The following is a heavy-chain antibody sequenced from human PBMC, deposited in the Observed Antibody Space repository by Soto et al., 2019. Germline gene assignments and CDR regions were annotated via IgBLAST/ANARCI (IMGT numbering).Heavy chain of an antibody. D-gene: IGHD6-6*01. CDR2: IKQDGSEK. CDR1: GFTFSRYW. CDR3: ARVYSSSSGRAIDS. J-gene: IGHJ4*02. Sequence: GSLRLSCAASGFTFSRYWMSWVRQSPGKGLEWVANIKQDGSEKYYVDSVKGRFTISRDNAKNSLYLQVNSLRGEDTAVYYCARVYSSSSGRAIDSWGQGTLVTVSS. V-gene: IGHV3-7*01.